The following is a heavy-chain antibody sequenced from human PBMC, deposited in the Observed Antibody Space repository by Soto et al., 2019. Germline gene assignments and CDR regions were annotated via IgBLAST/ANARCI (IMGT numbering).Heavy chain of an antibody. CDR3: ASGIDY. V-gene: IGHV3-30-3*01. CDR1: GFTFSSYA. J-gene: IGHJ4*02. Sequence: PGGSLRLSCAASGFTFSSYAMRWVRQAPGKGLEWVAVISYDGSNKYYADSVKGRFTISRDNSKNTLYLQMNSLRAEDTAVYYCASGIDYWGQGTLVTVSS. CDR2: ISYDGSNK.